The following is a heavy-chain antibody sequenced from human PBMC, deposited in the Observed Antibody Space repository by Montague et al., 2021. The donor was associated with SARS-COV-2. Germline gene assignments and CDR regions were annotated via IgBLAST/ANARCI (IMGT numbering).Heavy chain of an antibody. Sequence: SETLSLTCTVSGGSISSSSYYWGWLRQPPGKGLEWIGSIYYSGSTYYNPSLKSRVTISVDTSKNQFSLKLSSVTAADTAVYYYASPTYYYDSSGSDAFDIWGQGTMVTVSS. CDR2: IYYSGST. J-gene: IGHJ3*02. CDR1: GGSISSSSYY. V-gene: IGHV4-39*01. CDR3: ASPTYYYDSSGSDAFDI. D-gene: IGHD3-22*01.